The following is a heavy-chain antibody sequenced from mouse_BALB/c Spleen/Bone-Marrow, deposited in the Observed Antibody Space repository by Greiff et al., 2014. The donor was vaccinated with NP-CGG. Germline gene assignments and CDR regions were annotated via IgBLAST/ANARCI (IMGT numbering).Heavy chain of an antibody. J-gene: IGHJ1*01. V-gene: IGHV3-2*02. CDR1: GYSITSDYA. CDR2: ISYSGST. Sequence: EVKLQESGPGLVKPSQSLSLTCTVTGYSITSDYAWNWIRQFPGNELEWMGFISYSGSTSYNPSLKSRISITRDTSKNQFFLQLNSVTTEDTATYYCARFYYYGSSYKNWYFDVWGAGTTVTVSS. D-gene: IGHD1-1*01. CDR3: ARFYYYGSSYKNWYFDV.